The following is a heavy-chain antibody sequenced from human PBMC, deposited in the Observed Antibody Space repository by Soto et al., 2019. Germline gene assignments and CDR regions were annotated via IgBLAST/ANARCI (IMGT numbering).Heavy chain of an antibody. CDR3: ARDPGLRWAKNGGLDFDI. D-gene: IGHD4-17*01. CDR1: GGSISSYY. V-gene: IGHV4-59*01. Sequence: PSETLSLTCTVSGGSISSYYWSWIRQPPGKGLEWIGYIYYSGSTNYNPSLKSRVTISVDTSKNQFSLKLGSVTAADTAVYYCARDPGLRWAKNGGLDFDIQGQGTMVTVSS. J-gene: IGHJ3*02. CDR2: IYYSGST.